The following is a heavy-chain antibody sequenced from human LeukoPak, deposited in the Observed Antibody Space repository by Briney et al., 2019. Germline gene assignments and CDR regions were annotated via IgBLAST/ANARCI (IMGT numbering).Heavy chain of an antibody. J-gene: IGHJ4*02. CDR3: AREVAVAEIKNYDY. Sequence: ASVKVSCKASGYTFSNYHMHWVRQAPGQGLEWMAWISSNSDATAYAQKFLGRVTMTRDTSTSTDYMELSGLTSDDTAVYYCAREVAVAEIKNYDYWGQGTLVIVSS. CDR1: GYTFSNYH. V-gene: IGHV1-2*02. CDR2: ISSNSDAT. D-gene: IGHD6-19*01.